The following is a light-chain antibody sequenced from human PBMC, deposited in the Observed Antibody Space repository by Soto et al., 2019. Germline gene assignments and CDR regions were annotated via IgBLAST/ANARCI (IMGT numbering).Light chain of an antibody. CDR3: QQYNSYSPWT. CDR2: DVS. J-gene: IGKJ1*01. V-gene: IGKV1-5*02. CDR1: ESISSW. Sequence: DIQMTQIPSTLPASVGDTVTNIFRASESISSWLAWYQQKPGKAPKLLIYDVSKLRRGVPSRFSGGGSGTEFILTISSLQPEDFATYFCQQYNSYSPWTFGQGTKVDIK.